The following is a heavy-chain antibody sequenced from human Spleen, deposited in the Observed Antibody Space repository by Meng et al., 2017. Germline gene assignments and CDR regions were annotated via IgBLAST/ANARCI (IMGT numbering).Heavy chain of an antibody. J-gene: IGHJ6*02. D-gene: IGHD2-15*01. CDR3: ARGYCSGGSCYSILDYYGMDV. CDR1: GGSISSGSYY. V-gene: IGHV4-61*02. Sequence: SETLSLTCTVSGGSISSGSYYWSWIRQPAGKGLEWIGRIYTSGSTNYNPSLKSRVTISVDTSKNQFSLKLSSVTAADTAVYYCARGYCSGGSCYSILDYYGMDVWGQGTTVTVSS. CDR2: IYTSGST.